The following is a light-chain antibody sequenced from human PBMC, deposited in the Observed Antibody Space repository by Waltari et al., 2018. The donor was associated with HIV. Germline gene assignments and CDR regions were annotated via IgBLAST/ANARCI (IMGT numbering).Light chain of an antibody. Sequence: QSVLTQPPSVSAAPGQKVTISCSGSTSNIGNNYVSWYQQLPGSAHNLLIYENNRRPSGIPDRSSGSKSGTSATLGITVLQTGDEADYYCGTWDSNLSAWVFGGGTKLTVL. CDR3: GTWDSNLSAWV. CDR1: TSNIGNNY. V-gene: IGLV1-51*02. CDR2: ENN. J-gene: IGLJ3*02.